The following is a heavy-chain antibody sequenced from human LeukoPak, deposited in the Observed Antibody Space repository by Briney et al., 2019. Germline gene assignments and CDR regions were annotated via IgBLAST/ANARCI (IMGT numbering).Heavy chain of an antibody. CDR1: GGSISSSSYY. CDR3: ARGRWSSSWYLV. CDR2: INHSGST. D-gene: IGHD6-13*01. Sequence: KPSETLSLTCTVSGGSISSSSYYWRWIRQPPGKGLEWIGEINHSGSTNYNPTLKSLVTISVDTSKNQFSLKLSSVTAADTAVYYCARGRWSSSWYLVWGQGTLVTVSS. J-gene: IGHJ4*02. V-gene: IGHV4-39*07.